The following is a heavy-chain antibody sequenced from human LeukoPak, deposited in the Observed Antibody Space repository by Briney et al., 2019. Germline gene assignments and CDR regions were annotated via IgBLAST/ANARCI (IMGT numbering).Heavy chain of an antibody. Sequence: PSEPLSLTCTVSGGSISSYYWSWLRQPPGKGLEGIVDIYYSGSTNYNPSLKSRVTISVDTSKSQFSLKLSSVPAADTAVYYCAREGTYGSGSYPFDYWGQGTLVTVSS. J-gene: IGHJ4*02. D-gene: IGHD3-10*01. CDR3: AREGTYGSGSYPFDY. CDR1: GGSISSYY. V-gene: IGHV4-59*01. CDR2: IYYSGST.